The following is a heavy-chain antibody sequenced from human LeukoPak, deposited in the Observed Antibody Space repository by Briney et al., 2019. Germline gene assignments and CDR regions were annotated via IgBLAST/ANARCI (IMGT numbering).Heavy chain of an antibody. CDR3: ARGQLGYCSGGSCYSGFGPGY. J-gene: IGHJ4*02. V-gene: IGHV3-30*02. CDR2: IRYDGSNK. Sequence: GGSLRLSCAASGFTFSSYGMHWVRQAPGKGLEWVAFIRYDGSNKYYADSVKGRFTISRDNSKNTLYLQMNSLRAEDTAVYYCARGQLGYCSGGSCYSGFGPGYWGQGTLVTVSS. D-gene: IGHD2-15*01. CDR1: GFTFSSYG.